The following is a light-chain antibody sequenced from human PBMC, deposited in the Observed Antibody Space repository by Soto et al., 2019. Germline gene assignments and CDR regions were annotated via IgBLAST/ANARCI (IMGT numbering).Light chain of an antibody. CDR1: QSVSSY. CDR2: DAS. CDR3: QQRSDWPLT. J-gene: IGKJ4*01. Sequence: EIVLSQSPTTLPLSPGERATLSCRASQSVSSYFAWYQQKPGQAPRLLIYDASTRAAGIPARFSGSGSGTYFTLTISSLEPEDFAVYYCQQRSDWPLTFGGGTKVEIK. V-gene: IGKV3-11*01.